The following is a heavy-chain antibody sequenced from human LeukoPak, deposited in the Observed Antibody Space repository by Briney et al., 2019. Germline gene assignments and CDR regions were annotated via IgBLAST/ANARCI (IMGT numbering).Heavy chain of an antibody. D-gene: IGHD3-9*01. V-gene: IGHV4-34*01. CDR2: INHSGST. CDR1: GGSFSGYY. J-gene: IGHJ5*02. CDR3: ARVGLRYFDWLPNWFDP. Sequence: SETLSLTCAVYGGSFSGYYWSWIRQPPGKGLEWIGEINHSGSTNYNPSLKSRVTISVDTSKNQFSLKLSSVTAADTAVYYCARVGLRYFDWLPNWFDPWGQGTLVTVSS.